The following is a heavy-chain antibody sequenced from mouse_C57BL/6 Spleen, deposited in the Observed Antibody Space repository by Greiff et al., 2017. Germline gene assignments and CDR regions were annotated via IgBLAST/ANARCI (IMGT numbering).Heavy chain of an antibody. V-gene: IGHV5-17*01. CDR3: AREPITTVVAPFDY. CDR1: GFTFSDYG. J-gene: IGHJ2*01. CDR2: ISSGSSTI. Sequence: EVQLVESGGGLVKPGGSLKLSCAASGFTFSDYGMHWVRQAPEKGLEWVAYISSGSSTIYYADTVKGRYPISSDNAKNTLFLQMTSLRSEDSAMYYCAREPITTVVAPFDYWGQGTTLTVSS. D-gene: IGHD1-1*01.